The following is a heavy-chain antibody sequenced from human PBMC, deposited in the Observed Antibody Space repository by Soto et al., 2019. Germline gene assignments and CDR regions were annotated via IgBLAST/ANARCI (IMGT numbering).Heavy chain of an antibody. CDR1: GFTFSSYS. Sequence: EVQLVESGGGLVKPGGSLRLSCAASGFTFSSYSMNWVRQAPGKGLEWVSSISSSSSYIYYADSVKGRFTISRDNAKNSLYLQMNSLRAEDTAVYYCARERDPVVPADYWGQGTLVTVSS. D-gene: IGHD2-2*01. CDR3: ARERDPVVPADY. J-gene: IGHJ4*02. V-gene: IGHV3-21*01. CDR2: ISSSSSYI.